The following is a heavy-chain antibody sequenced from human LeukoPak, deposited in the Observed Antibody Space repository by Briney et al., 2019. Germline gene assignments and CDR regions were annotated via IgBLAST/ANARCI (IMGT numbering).Heavy chain of an antibody. D-gene: IGHD1-26*01. V-gene: IGHV1-18*01. CDR1: GYTFTSYG. J-gene: IGHJ5*02. Sequence: ASVKVSCKASGYTFTSYGISWVRQAPGQGLEWMGWISAYNGNTNYAQKLQGRVTMTTDTSTSTAYMELRSLRSDDTAVYYCARCRPRYSIVGATMPFWFDPWGQGTLVTVSS. CDR2: ISAYNGNT. CDR3: ARCRPRYSIVGATMPFWFDP.